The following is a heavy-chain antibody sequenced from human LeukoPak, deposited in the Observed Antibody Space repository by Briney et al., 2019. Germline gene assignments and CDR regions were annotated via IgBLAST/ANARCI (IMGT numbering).Heavy chain of an antibody. V-gene: IGHV1-18*01. Sequence: ASVKVSCKASGYTFTSYGISWVRQAPGQGLEWMGWISAYNGNTNYAQKLQGRVTMTTDTSTSTPYMELSSLRSEDTAVYYCARGYYYGSGSYYYYMDVWGKGTTVTVSS. J-gene: IGHJ6*03. CDR2: ISAYNGNT. D-gene: IGHD3-10*01. CDR1: GYTFTSYG. CDR3: ARGYYYGSGSYYYYMDV.